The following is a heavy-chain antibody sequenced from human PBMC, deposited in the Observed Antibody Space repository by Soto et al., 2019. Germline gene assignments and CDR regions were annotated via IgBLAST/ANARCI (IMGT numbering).Heavy chain of an antibody. CDR3: ARAPRYYYDSSGYLGSPDY. Sequence: GGSLRLSCAASGFTFSSYSMNWVRQAPGKGLELVSSISSSSSYIYYADSVKGRFTISRDNAKNSLYLQMNSLRAEDTAVYYCARAPRYYYDSSGYLGSPDYWGPGTLVTLAS. D-gene: IGHD3-22*01. CDR2: ISSSSSYI. CDR1: GFTFSSYS. J-gene: IGHJ4*02. V-gene: IGHV3-21*01.